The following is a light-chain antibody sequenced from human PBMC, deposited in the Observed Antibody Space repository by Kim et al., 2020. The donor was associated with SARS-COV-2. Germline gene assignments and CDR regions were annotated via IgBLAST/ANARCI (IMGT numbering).Light chain of an antibody. CDR1: SLRSYY. CDR3: NSRDSSGNVL. V-gene: IGLV3-19*01. Sequence: SSELTQDSAVSVALGQTVRITCQGDSLRSYYATWYKQMPGETPILAIYGKNNRPSGIPVRFPGSSSGYITSLTITGTPAGDEAYYYCNSRDSSGNVLFGG. J-gene: IGLJ2*01. CDR2: GKN.